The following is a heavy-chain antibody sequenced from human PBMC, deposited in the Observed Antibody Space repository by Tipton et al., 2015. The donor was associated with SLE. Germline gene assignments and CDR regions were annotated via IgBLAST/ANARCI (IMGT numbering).Heavy chain of an antibody. Sequence: TLSLTCTVSGGSISSSSYYWGWIRQPPGKGLEWIGCIYYSGSTYYKPSLKSRVTISVDTSKNQLSLKLSSVTAADTAVYYCARGIAADLNWFDPWGQGTLVTVSS. CDR1: GGSISSSSYY. V-gene: IGHV4-39*07. CDR2: IYYSGST. J-gene: IGHJ5*02. CDR3: ARGIAADLNWFDP. D-gene: IGHD6-13*01.